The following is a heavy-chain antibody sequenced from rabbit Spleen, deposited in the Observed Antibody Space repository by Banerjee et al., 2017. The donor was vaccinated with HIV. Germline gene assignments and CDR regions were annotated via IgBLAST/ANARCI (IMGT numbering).Heavy chain of an antibody. J-gene: IGHJ6*01. CDR1: GVSFSGNSY. D-gene: IGHD8-1*01. CDR2: IDSGSSGFT. V-gene: IGHV1S40*01. Sequence: QSLEESGGDLVKPGASLTLTCIASGVSFSGNSYICWVRQAPGKGLEWIVCIDSGSSGFTYFASWAKGRFTISKPSSTTVTLQMTSLTAADTATYFCARDTGSSFSSYGMDLWGPGTLVTVS. CDR3: ARDTGSSFSSYGMDL.